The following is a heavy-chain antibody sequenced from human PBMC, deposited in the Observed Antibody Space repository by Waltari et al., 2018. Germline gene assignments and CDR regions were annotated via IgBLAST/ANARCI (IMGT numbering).Heavy chain of an antibody. CDR3: ARASGGYEPIDY. Sequence: EVQLVESGGGLVQPGGSLRLSCAASGFTLSDHYRDGVRQAPRKGLEWVGRTKNKAKSYTTEYAASVKGRFTISRDDSKNSLYLQMNSLRTEDTAVYYCARASGGYEPIDYWGQGTLVTVSS. J-gene: IGHJ4*02. D-gene: IGHD2-15*01. CDR1: GFTLSDHY. CDR2: TKNKAKSYTT. V-gene: IGHV3-72*01.